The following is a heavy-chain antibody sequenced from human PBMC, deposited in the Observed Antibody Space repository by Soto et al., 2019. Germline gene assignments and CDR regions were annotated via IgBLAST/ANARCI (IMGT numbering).Heavy chain of an antibody. CDR3: ARGIESADYYYYYMDV. V-gene: IGHV6-1*01. J-gene: IGHJ6*03. CDR2: TYYRSKWYN. Sequence: SQTLSLTCAISGDSVSSNSAAWNWIRQSPSRGLEWLGRTYYRSKWYNDYAVSVKSRITINPDTSKNQFSLQLNSVTPEDTAVYYCARGIESADYYYYYMDVWGKGTTVTVSS. CDR1: GDSVSSNSAA. D-gene: IGHD2-21*01.